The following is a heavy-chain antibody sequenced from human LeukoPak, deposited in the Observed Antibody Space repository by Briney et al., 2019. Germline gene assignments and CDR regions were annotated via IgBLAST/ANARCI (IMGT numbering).Heavy chain of an antibody. D-gene: IGHD1-26*01. Sequence: GESLRLSCAASGFTFTDAWMSWVRQAPGKGLEWVARVKTEDDGGTEDYAAPVKGRFTISRDDSKSTLYLQMNSLKIEDTAVYYCTTAKVGYRGQGTLVTVSS. J-gene: IGHJ4*02. CDR3: TTAKVGY. CDR1: GFTFTDAW. CDR2: VKTEDDGGTE. V-gene: IGHV3-15*01.